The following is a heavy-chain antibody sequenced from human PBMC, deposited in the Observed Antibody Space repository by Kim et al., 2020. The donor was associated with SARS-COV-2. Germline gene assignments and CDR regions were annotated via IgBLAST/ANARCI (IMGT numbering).Heavy chain of an antibody. D-gene: IGHD6-13*01. V-gene: IGHV4-34*01. CDR3: ARGQYSSSWYGVRGWFDP. Sequence: LKSQVTISGDTCKNQFSLKLSSVTAADTAVYYCARGQYSSSWYGVRGWFDPWGQGTLVTVSS. J-gene: IGHJ5*02.